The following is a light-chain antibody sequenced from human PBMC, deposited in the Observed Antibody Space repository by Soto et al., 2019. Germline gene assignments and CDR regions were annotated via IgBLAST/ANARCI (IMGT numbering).Light chain of an antibody. CDR1: SSDVGGYNY. J-gene: IGLJ2*01. Sequence: QSSLTQPPSASGSPGQSVSISCTGTSSDVGGYNYVSWYRQYPGKAPKLVIYEVFKRPAGVPDRLSGSKSGNTASLTVSGLQAEDEGHYYCTSYAGSSNFVVFGGGTKLTVL. CDR3: TSYAGSSNFVV. CDR2: EVF. V-gene: IGLV2-8*01.